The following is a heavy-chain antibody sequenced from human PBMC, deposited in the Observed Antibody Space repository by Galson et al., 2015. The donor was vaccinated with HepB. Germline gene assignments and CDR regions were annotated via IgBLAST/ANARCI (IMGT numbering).Heavy chain of an antibody. CDR3: TTDRQGYCSSTSCYTSHY. CDR1: GFTFSNAW. Sequence: SLRLSCAASGFTFSNAWMNWVRQAPGKGLEWVGRIKSKTDGGTTDYAAPVKGRFTISRDDSKNTLYLQMNSLKTEDTAVYYCTTDRQGYCSSTSCYTSHYWGQGTLVTVSS. J-gene: IGHJ4*02. D-gene: IGHD2-2*02. CDR2: IKSKTDGGTT. V-gene: IGHV3-15*07.